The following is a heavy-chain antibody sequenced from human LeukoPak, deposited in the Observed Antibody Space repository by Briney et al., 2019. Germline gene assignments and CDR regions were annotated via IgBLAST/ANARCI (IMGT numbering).Heavy chain of an antibody. CDR3: ARVRAVAGTIKYYFDY. D-gene: IGHD6-19*01. J-gene: IGHJ4*02. CDR1: GYTFTGYY. CDR2: INPNSGGT. Sequence: ASVTVSCKASGYTFTGYYMHWVRQAPGQGLEWMGRINPNSGGTNYAQKFQGRVTMTRDTSISTAYMELSRLRSDDTAVYYCARVRAVAGTIKYYFDYWGQGTLVTVSS. V-gene: IGHV1-2*06.